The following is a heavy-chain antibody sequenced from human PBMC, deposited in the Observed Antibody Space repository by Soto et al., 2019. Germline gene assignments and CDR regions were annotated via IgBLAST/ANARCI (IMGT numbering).Heavy chain of an antibody. V-gene: IGHV3-23*01. J-gene: IGHJ4*02. CDR2: ISGSGDRT. CDR3: VKDDGGYPSTAPH. D-gene: IGHD3-22*01. Sequence: EVQLLESGGGLVQAGGSLRLSCAASGITISNYPMSWVRQAPGKGLDWVSGISGSGDRTYYADSAKGRFTISKDISKNSLALQLDSLGVEDTAFYFCVKDDGGYPSTAPHWGQGTLVTVSS. CDR1: GITISNYP.